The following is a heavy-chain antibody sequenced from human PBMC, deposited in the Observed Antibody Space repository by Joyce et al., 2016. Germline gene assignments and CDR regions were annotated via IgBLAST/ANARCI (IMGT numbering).Heavy chain of an antibody. J-gene: IGHJ6*03. CDR2: DDPEDGET. D-gene: IGHD3-10*01. Sequence: EVQLVQSGAEVKKPGATVKISCKVSGYTFTDYYMHWVQQAPGKGLEWMGLDDPEDGETLCAEKFQGRVTITAGTSTDTAYMELSIRRSEDTAVYYCATVDYYYGSGTPRDYYYYMDVWGKGTTVTVSS. V-gene: IGHV1-69-2*01. CDR3: ATVDYYYGSGTPRDYYYYMDV. CDR1: GYTFTDYY.